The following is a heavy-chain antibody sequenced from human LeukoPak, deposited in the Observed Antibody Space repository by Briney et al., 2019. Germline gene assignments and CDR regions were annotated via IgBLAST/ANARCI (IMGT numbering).Heavy chain of an antibody. CDR2: IKQDGSEK. Sequence: PGGSLRLSCAASGFTFSSYWMSWVRQAPGKGLEWVANIKQDGSEKYYVDSVKGRFTLSRDNAKNSLYLQMNSLRAEDTAVYYCARDQGCVGGGDCYYYYYYMDVWGKGTTVTVSS. D-gene: IGHD2-21*02. J-gene: IGHJ6*03. CDR1: GFTFSSYW. CDR3: ARDQGCVGGGDCYYYYYYMDV. V-gene: IGHV3-7*01.